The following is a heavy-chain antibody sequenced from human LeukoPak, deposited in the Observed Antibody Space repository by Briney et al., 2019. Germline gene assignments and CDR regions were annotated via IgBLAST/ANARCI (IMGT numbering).Heavy chain of an antibody. Sequence: SETLSLTCTVSGDSISTYYWSWIRQPPGKGLEWIGYIHYSGSTNYNPSLRSRLTISVDTSKNQFSLKLSSATAADTAVYFCARRAINSVMFDYWGQGTLVTVSS. J-gene: IGHJ4*02. CDR3: ARRAINSVMFDY. CDR2: IHYSGST. CDR1: GDSISTYY. D-gene: IGHD3-16*01. V-gene: IGHV4-59*08.